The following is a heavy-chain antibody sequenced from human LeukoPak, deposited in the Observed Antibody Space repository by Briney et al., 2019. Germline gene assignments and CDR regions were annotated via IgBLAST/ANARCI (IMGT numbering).Heavy chain of an antibody. V-gene: IGHV3-48*04. Sequence: PGGSLRLSCAASGFTFSSYSMNWVRLAPGKGLEWVSYISSSGSTIYYADSVKGRFTISRDNAKNSLYLQMNSLRAEDTAVYYCARGLWFGDPNYSDYWGQGTLVTVSS. D-gene: IGHD3-10*01. J-gene: IGHJ4*02. CDR3: ARGLWFGDPNYSDY. CDR2: ISSSGSTI. CDR1: GFTFSSYS.